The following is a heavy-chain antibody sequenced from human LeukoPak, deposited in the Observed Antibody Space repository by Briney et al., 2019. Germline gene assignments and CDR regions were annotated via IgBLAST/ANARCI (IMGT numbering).Heavy chain of an antibody. Sequence: ASVKVSCKASGYTFTSYGISWVRQAPGQGLEWMGWISAYNGNTNYAQKLQGRVTMTTDTSTSTAYMELRSLRSDDTAVYYCARGYYDILTGYYGPNNWFDPWGQGTLVTVSS. D-gene: IGHD3-9*01. CDR3: ARGYYDILTGYYGPNNWFDP. J-gene: IGHJ5*02. V-gene: IGHV1-18*01. CDR1: GYTFTSYG. CDR2: ISAYNGNT.